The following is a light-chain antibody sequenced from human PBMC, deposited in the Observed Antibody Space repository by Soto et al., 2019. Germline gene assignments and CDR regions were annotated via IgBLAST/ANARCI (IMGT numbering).Light chain of an antibody. CDR3: QKYNNWPGT. J-gene: IGKJ1*01. V-gene: IGKV3-15*01. CDR2: GAS. Sequence: EIVMTQSPATLSVSPGERATLSCRASQSVSSNLAWYQQKPGQAPRLLIYGASTRATGIPARFSGSGSGTDFTLTISSLQSEDFAVYYCQKYNNWPGTFGQGTKVEIK. CDR1: QSVSSN.